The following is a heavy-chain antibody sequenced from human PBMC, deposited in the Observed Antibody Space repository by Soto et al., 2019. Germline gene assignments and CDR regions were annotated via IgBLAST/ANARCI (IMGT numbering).Heavy chain of an antibody. Sequence: SETLSLTCTVSGGSISSYYWSWIRQPPGKGLEWIGYIYYSGSTNYNPSLKSRVPISLDTSKNQFSLKLGSVTAADTAGYYCAREREMITFGGVIVHNWFDPWGQGTLVTVSS. V-gene: IGHV4-59*01. CDR2: IYYSGST. J-gene: IGHJ5*02. CDR1: GGSISSYY. CDR3: AREREMITFGGVIVHNWFDP. D-gene: IGHD3-16*02.